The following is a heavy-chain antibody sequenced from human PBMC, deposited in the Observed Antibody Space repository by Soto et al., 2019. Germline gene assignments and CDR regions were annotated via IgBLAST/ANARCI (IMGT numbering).Heavy chain of an antibody. CDR2: IYYSGST. Sequence: SETLSLTCTVSGGSISSSSYYWGWIRQPPGKGLEWIGRIYYSGSTYYNPSLKSRVTISVDTSKNQFSLKLSSVTAADTAVYYCASRSRGFGELFGYYYGMDVWGQGTTVTVSS. D-gene: IGHD3-10*01. CDR1: GGSISSSSYY. V-gene: IGHV4-39*01. J-gene: IGHJ6*02. CDR3: ASRSRGFGELFGYYYGMDV.